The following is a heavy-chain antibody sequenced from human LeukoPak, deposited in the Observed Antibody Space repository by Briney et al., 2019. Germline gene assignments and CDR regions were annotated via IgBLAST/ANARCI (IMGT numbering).Heavy chain of an antibody. J-gene: IGHJ4*02. D-gene: IGHD2-21*01. CDR2: IKKDGSAK. CDR3: GRGSGAPDC. CDR1: GFTFSDYY. Sequence: GGSLRLSCAASGFTFSDYYMSWVRQAPGKGLEWVAGIKKDGSAKFYVDSVKGRFTISRDNTKNSLYLQMNSLGVEDTAVYYCGRGSGAPDCWGQGTLVTVSS. V-gene: IGHV3-7*04.